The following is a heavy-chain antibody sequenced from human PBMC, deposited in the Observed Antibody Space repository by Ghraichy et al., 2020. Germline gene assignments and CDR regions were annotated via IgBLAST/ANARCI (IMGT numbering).Heavy chain of an antibody. V-gene: IGHV7-4-1*02. D-gene: IGHD5-12*01. CDR2: VNTNTGNP. CDR1: GYTFNNYA. CDR3: AKDSDSGYDYTFDI. Sequence: ASVKVSCKASGYTFNNYAINWVRQDPGQGLEWMGWVNTNTGNPTYAQGFTGRFFFSLDTSVSTAYLQINSLKAEDTAIYYCAKDSDSGYDYTFDIWGQGTLVTVSS. J-gene: IGHJ4*02.